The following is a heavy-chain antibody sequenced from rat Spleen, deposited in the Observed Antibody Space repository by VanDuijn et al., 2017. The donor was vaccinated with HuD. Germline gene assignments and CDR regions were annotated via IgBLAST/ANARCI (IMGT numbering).Heavy chain of an antibody. J-gene: IGHJ2*01. CDR3: ARSGLFDY. V-gene: IGHV2S61*01. Sequence: QVQLKESGPGLVQPSQTLSLTCTVSGFSLSSHGVIWVRQPPGKGLEWMGVIWGNGNTNYSSTLKSRLSISRDTSKSQVFLKMNNLQTEDTAMYFCARSGLFDYWGQGVMVTVSS. CDR1: GFSLSSHG. D-gene: IGHD4-1*01. CDR2: IWGNGNT.